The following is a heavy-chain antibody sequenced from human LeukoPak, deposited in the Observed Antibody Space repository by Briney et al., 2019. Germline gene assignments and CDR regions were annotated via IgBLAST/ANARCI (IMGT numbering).Heavy chain of an antibody. Sequence: GGSLRLSWAASGFTFSSYEMSWVRQAPGKGLEWVSYISSSGSTIYYADSVKGRFTISRDNAKNSLYLQMNRLRADDTAVYYCASDRRHYYDSSGSYYEDYWGQGTLVTVSS. D-gene: IGHD3-22*01. CDR2: ISSSGSTI. CDR3: ASDRRHYYDSSGSYYEDY. V-gene: IGHV3-48*03. CDR1: GFTFSSYE. J-gene: IGHJ4*02.